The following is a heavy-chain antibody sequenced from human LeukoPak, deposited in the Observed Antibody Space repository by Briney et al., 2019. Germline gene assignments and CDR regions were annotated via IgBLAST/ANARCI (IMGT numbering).Heavy chain of an antibody. J-gene: IGHJ4*02. D-gene: IGHD6-13*01. CDR2: ISYDGSNK. Sequence: GGSLRLSCAASGFTFSSYGMHWVRQAPGKGLECVAIISYDGSNKYYTDSVKGRFTISRDNSKNTLYLQMHSLRAEDTAVYYCAKSGIEAAGSLVYFDYWGQGTLVTASS. CDR1: GFTFSSYG. V-gene: IGHV3-30*18. CDR3: AKSGIEAAGSLVYFDY.